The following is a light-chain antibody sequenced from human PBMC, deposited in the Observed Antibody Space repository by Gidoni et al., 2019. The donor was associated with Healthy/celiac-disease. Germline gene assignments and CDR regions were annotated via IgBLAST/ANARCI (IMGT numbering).Light chain of an antibody. Sequence: DIQMIQSPSSLSASVGDRVTITCRASQRISSYLNWYQQKQGKAPKLLIYAASSLQSGVPSRFSGSGSGTDFTLTISSLQPEDFATYDCQQSYSTPYTFGQGTKLEIK. CDR2: AAS. CDR1: QRISSY. J-gene: IGKJ2*01. V-gene: IGKV1-39*01. CDR3: QQSYSTPYT.